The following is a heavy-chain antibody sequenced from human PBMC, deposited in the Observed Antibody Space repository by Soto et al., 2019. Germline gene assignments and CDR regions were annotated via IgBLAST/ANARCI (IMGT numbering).Heavy chain of an antibody. D-gene: IGHD3-22*01. V-gene: IGHV1-69*06. J-gene: IGHJ6*02. Sequence: QVQLVQSGAEVKKPGSSVKVSCKASGGTFSSYAISWVRQAPGQGLEWMGGIIPIFGTANYAQKFQGRVTITADKSTSTAYMELSSLRSEDTAVYYCARGYDSSGYYYYYYGMDVWGQGTMVTVSS. CDR3: ARGYDSSGYYYYYYGMDV. CDR2: IIPIFGTA. CDR1: GGTFSSYA.